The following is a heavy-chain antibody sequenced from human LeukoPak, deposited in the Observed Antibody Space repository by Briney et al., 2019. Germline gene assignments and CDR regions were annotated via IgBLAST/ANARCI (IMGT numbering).Heavy chain of an antibody. Sequence: GGSLRLSCAASGLTFSSYAMMWLRQAPGKGLEWVSAIIGNGGWALYADSVRGRFTISRDNTKNTLYLQMSSLRAEDTAVYYCAKDPNGDYIGAFDFWGQGTMVTVSS. CDR2: IIGNGGWA. CDR1: GLTFSSYA. CDR3: AKDPNGDYIGAFDF. D-gene: IGHD4-17*01. J-gene: IGHJ3*01. V-gene: IGHV3-23*01.